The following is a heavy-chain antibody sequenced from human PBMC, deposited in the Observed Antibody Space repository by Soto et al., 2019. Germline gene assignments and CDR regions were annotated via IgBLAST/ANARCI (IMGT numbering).Heavy chain of an antibody. CDR1: GFTLSRYV. D-gene: IGHD3-16*01. Sequence: PGGSLRLSCAASGFTLSRYVMSWVRQAPGKGLEWVSVISGSGGATYYGNSVRGRFTISRDNSKNTLYLQMNSLTAVDSAVYYCARPEGDYFYNYMDVWGKGTTVTVSS. V-gene: IGHV3-23*01. J-gene: IGHJ6*03. CDR2: ISGSGGAT. CDR3: ARPEGDYFYNYMDV.